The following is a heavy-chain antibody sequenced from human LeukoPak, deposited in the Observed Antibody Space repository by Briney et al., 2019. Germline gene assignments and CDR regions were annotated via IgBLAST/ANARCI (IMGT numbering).Heavy chain of an antibody. D-gene: IGHD1-26*01. CDR3: ARMGGNMN. Sequence: PGRSLRLSCAASGFTFSSCAMHWVRQAPGKGLEWVAVISYDGSNKYYADSVKGRFTISRDNSKNTLYLQMNSLRAEDTAVYYCARMGGNMNWGQGTLVTVSS. CDR2: ISYDGSNK. CDR1: GFTFSSCA. J-gene: IGHJ4*02. V-gene: IGHV3-30-3*01.